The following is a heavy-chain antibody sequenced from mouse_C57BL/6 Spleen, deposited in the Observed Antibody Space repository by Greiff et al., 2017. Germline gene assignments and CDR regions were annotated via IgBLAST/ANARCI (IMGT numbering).Heavy chain of an antibody. D-gene: IGHD2-4*01. J-gene: IGHJ2*01. Sequence: EVKLEESGPGLVKPSQSLSLTCSVTGYSITSGYYWNWIRQFPGNKLEWMGYISYDGSNNYNPSLKNRISITRDTSKNQFFLKLKSVTTEDTATYYCARVGDYDDGYYFDYWGQGTTLTVSS. V-gene: IGHV3-6*01. CDR3: ARVGDYDDGYYFDY. CDR1: GYSITSGYY. CDR2: ISYDGSN.